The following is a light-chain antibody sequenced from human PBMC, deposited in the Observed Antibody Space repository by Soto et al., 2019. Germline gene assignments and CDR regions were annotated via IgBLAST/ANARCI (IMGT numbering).Light chain of an antibody. CDR1: SSTVGGFNV. CDR2: EGI. CDR3: SSYRRTTFPHVV. V-gene: IGLV2-14*02. Sequence: QSALTQPASVSGSPGQSITISCTGTSSTVGGFNVVSWYQQHPGKAPKVIIYEGIKRPSGVSNRFSGSNSGSTASLTISGLEPEDEAIYYCSSYRRTTFPHVVFGGGTKLTVL. J-gene: IGLJ2*01.